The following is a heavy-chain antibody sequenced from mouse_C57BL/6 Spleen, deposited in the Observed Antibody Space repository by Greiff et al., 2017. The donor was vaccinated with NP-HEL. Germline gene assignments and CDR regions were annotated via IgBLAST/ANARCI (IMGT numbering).Heavy chain of an antibody. J-gene: IGHJ3*01. D-gene: IGHD2-4*01. CDR2: IHPNSGST. CDR3: AREPYDYDLFAY. Sequence: QVQLQQPGAELVKPGASVKLSCKASGYTFTSYWMHWVKQRPGQGLEWIGMIHPNSGSTNYNEKFKSKATLTVDKSSSTAYMQLSSLTSEDSAVYYCAREPYDYDLFAYWGQGTLVTVSA. CDR1: GYTFTSYW. V-gene: IGHV1-64*01.